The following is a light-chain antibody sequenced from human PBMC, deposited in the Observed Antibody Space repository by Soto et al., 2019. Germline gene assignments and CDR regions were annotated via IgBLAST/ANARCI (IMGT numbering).Light chain of an antibody. Sequence: DVVMTQSPLSLPVTLGQPASISCRSSQSLVYSDGNTYLNWFQQRPGQSPRRLIYKVSNRDSGXPXRXXGSGSGPDLTLKISRVEAEDVVVYYCMQGTHWPPITFGQGTRLEIK. V-gene: IGKV2-30*01. J-gene: IGKJ5*01. CDR2: KVS. CDR1: QSLVYSDGNTY. CDR3: MQGTHWPPIT.